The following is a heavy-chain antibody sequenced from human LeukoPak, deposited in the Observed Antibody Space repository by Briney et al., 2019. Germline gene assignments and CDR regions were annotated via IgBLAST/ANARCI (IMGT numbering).Heavy chain of an antibody. CDR1: GGSISSYY. J-gene: IGHJ6*03. CDR2: IYTSGST. V-gene: IGHV4-4*07. D-gene: IGHD3-3*01. Sequence: PSETLSLTCTVSGGSISSYYWSWIRQPAGKGLEWIGRIYTSGSTNYNPSLKSRVTMSVDTSKNQFSLKLSSVTAADTAVYYCASSQDDFWSGYYQDYYMDVWGKGTPVTVSS. CDR3: ASSQDDFWSGYYQDYYMDV.